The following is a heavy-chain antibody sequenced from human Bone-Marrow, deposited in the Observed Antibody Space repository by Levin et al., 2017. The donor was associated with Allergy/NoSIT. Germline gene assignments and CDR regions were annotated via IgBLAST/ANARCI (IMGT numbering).Heavy chain of an antibody. CDR1: GYSFTNYW. V-gene: IGHV5-51*01. D-gene: IGHD3-16*01. CDR3: ARSVGAVSEFDF. Sequence: GGSLRLSCKGSGYSFTNYWIVWVRQMPGKGLEWMGMIYPHDTDTRNNTSFQGQVIISADKSTTTAYLQWTSLKASDTAMYYCARSVGAVSEFDFWGQGTQVTVSS. CDR2: IYPHDTDT. J-gene: IGHJ4*01.